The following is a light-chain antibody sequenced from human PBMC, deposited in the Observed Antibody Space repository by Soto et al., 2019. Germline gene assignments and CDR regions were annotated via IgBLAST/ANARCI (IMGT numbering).Light chain of an antibody. V-gene: IGLV2-23*01. CDR1: SSDVGSYDL. CDR3: CSYAGTTLI. Sequence: QSALTQPASVSGSPGQSITISCTGTSSDVGSYDLVSWHQQHPGKAPKVIIYEGRKRPSGVSNRFSGSKSGNTASLTISGLQAEDEADYYCCSYAGTTLIFGGGTKVTVL. CDR2: EGR. J-gene: IGLJ2*01.